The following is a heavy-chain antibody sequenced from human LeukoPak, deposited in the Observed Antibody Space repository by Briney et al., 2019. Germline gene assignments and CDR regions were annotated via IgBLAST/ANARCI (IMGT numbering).Heavy chain of an antibody. CDR3: ARDGDIVVVPAAIHLDY. CDR1: GFTFSSSA. V-gene: IGHV3-23*01. CDR2: ISGSGDST. D-gene: IGHD2-2*01. J-gene: IGHJ4*02. Sequence: GESLKISCAASGFTFSSSAMTWVRQAPGKGLEWVSAISGSGDSTFYVDSVKGRFTISRDNSKNTLYLQMNSLRAEDTALYYCARDGDIVVVPAAIHLDYWGQGTLVTVSS.